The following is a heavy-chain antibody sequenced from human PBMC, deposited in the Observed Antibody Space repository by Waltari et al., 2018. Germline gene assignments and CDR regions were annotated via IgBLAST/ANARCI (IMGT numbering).Heavy chain of an antibody. V-gene: IGHV3-9*01. CDR3: ARRGYSYGGDFDY. CDR1: GFTFVDYS. D-gene: IGHD5-18*01. Sequence: EVQLVESGGGLVQPGRSLRLSCAASGFTFVDYSMQWVRQAPGKGLEWVLGISWNSGSIGYAESVKGRFTISRDNAKNSLYLQMNSLRAEETALYYCARRGYSYGGDFDYWGQGTLVTVSS. CDR2: ISWNSGSI. J-gene: IGHJ4*02.